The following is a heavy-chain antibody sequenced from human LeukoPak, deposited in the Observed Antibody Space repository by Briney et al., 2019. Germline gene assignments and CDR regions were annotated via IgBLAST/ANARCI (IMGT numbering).Heavy chain of an antibody. J-gene: IGHJ4*02. CDR1: GFTFSSYW. CDR3: ARGSEYTSSTTYSFDS. CDR2: IKQDGSEK. Sequence: GGSLRLSCAASGFTFSSYWMSWVRQAPGKGLEWVANIKQDGSEKHYVDSVKGRFALSTAHPKNSLFLHMTSLRVEDTAVYYCARGSEYTSSTTYSFDSWGQGTLVTVSS. V-gene: IGHV3-7*01. D-gene: IGHD6-6*01.